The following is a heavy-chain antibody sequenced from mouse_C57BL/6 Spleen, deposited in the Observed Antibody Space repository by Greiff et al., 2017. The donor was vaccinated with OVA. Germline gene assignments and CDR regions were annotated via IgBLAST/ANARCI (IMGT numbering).Heavy chain of an antibody. D-gene: IGHD1-1*01. Sequence: QVQLKESGPGLVAPSQSLSITCTVSGFSLTSYAISWVRQPPGKGLEWLGVIWTGGGTHYNSALKSRLSISKDNSKSQGFLKMNRLQTDDTARYYCARTYYGTFDYWGKGTTLPVSS. CDR1: GFSLTSYA. V-gene: IGHV2-9-1*01. CDR3: ARTYYGTFDY. CDR2: IWTGGGT. J-gene: IGHJ2*01.